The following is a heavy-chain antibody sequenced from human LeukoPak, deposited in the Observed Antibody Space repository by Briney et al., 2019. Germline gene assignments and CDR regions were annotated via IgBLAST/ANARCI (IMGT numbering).Heavy chain of an antibody. CDR3: ARGVGGSSSSRRWFDP. D-gene: IGHD2-15*01. V-gene: IGHV1-69*04. Sequence: ASVKVSCKASGGTFSSYAISWVRQAPGQGLEWMGRIIPILGIANYAQKFQGRVTITADKSTSTAYMGLSSLRSEDTAVYYCARGVGGSSSSRRWFDPWGQGTLVTVSS. CDR1: GGTFSSYA. J-gene: IGHJ5*02. CDR2: IIPILGIA.